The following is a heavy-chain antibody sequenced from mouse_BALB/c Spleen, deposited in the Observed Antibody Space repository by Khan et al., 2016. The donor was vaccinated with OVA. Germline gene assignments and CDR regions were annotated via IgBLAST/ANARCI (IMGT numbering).Heavy chain of an antibody. J-gene: IGHJ3*01. CDR1: GYTFTDFT. V-gene: IGHV1S137*01. Sequence: VQLQESGAELVRPGVSVKISCKGSGYTFTDFTMHWVKQSHAMSLEWIGVISTYYGDANYNQKFKGKATMTVDKSSNTAYMDLARLTSEDSAICYWARGGGGDRFLYWGQGTLVTVSA. CDR2: ISTYYGDA. CDR3: ARGGGGDRFLY.